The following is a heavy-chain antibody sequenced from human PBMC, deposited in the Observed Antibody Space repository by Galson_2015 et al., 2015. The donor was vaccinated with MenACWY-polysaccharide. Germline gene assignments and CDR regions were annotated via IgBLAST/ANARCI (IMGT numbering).Heavy chain of an antibody. J-gene: IGHJ6*02. CDR1: GFTFSRYA. Sequence: SLRLSCAASGFTFSRYAMHWVRQAPGKGLEWVAVISYDATNKYYAESVKGRFTISRDNSKNTMYVQMNSLRVEDTAIYYCARDYCSRTSCYGMDVWGQGTTVTVSS. CDR3: ARDYCSRTSCYGMDV. V-gene: IGHV3-30-3*01. CDR2: ISYDATNK. D-gene: IGHD2-2*01.